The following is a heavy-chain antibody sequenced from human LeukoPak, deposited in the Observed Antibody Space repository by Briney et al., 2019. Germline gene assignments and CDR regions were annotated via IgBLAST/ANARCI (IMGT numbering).Heavy chain of an antibody. J-gene: IGHJ4*02. CDR1: GYTFTSYG. V-gene: IGHV1-18*01. CDR2: ISAYNGNT. CDR3: ARDNDSRDPPHFDY. Sequence: GSSVKVPCKASGYTFTSYGISWVRQAPGQGLEWMGWISAYNGNTNYAQKLQGRVTMTTDKSTRTAYMELSSLRSEDTAVYYCARDNDSRDPPHFDYWGQGTLVTVSS. D-gene: IGHD3-16*01.